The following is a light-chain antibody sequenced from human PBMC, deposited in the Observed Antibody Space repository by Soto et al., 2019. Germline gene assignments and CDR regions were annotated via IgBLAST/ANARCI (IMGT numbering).Light chain of an antibody. CDR2: KAS. Sequence: IQMTQSPSTLSASVGDRVTITCRASQSISNWLACYQQKPGKAPKLLIYKASNLESGVPSRFNGSGSGTDFTLTISSLQPDDFASYYCQQYNTYWTFGQGTKVDI. CDR1: QSISNW. CDR3: QQYNTYWT. J-gene: IGKJ1*01. V-gene: IGKV1-5*03.